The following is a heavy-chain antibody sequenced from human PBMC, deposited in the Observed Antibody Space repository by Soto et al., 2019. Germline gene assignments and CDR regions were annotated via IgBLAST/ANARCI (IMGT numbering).Heavy chain of an antibody. CDR3: AYRLQLLDSMDK. V-gene: IGHV2-5*01. D-gene: IGHD1-1*01. J-gene: IGHJ6*02. CDR1: GFSLSTGGVA. Sequence: SGPTLVNPTQTLTLACTFSGFSLSTGGVAVGWIRQPPGKALEWLALLYCHDDNLYSPSLKTRLTVTQHTSKNQIVLTITNVGPVDTATYQGAYRLQLLDSMDKWGQGTTVTVSS. CDR2: LYCHDDN.